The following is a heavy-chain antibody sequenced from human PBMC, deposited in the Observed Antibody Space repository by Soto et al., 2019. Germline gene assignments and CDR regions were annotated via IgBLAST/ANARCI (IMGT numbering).Heavy chain of an antibody. J-gene: IGHJ3*02. D-gene: IGHD3-22*01. CDR2: IIPIFGTA. Sequence: QVQLVQSGAEVKKPGSSVKVSCKASGGTFSSYAISWVRQAPGQGLEWMGGIIPIFGTANYAQKFQGRVTITADESTSTSYMELSSLRSEDTAVYYCARAGYYDSSGYTHTDACDIWGQGTMVTVSS. CDR1: GGTFSSYA. V-gene: IGHV1-69*01. CDR3: ARAGYYDSSGYTHTDACDI.